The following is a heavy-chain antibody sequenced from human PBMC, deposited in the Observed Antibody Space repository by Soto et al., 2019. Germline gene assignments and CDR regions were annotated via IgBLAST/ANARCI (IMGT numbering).Heavy chain of an antibody. D-gene: IGHD2-8*01. CDR1: GCMFSDHY. J-gene: IGHJ4*02. CDR2: ARNKVNSYIT. V-gene: IGHV3-72*01. CDR3: ARLMGTSFDY. Sequence: GGPLIHSCGVSGCMFSDHYVDWVRQAPGKGLEWVGRARNKVNSYITDHAASVRGRFTISRDDSRDSLYLQMNSLKTEDTAVYYCARLMGTSFDYWGQGTLVTVSS.